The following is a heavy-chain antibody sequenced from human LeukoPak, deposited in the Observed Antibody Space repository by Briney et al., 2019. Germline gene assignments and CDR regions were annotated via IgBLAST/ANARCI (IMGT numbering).Heavy chain of an antibody. Sequence: SLRLSCATSGFTVSSNYISWVCQAQWPWMDWVSVIYNGRTTDSAGLVKSRFTISRQNSKNTLYLQMNSLRAEDTSVYYCAIDRGIAAFHDYYYYGMDVWGQGTTVTVSS. V-gene: IGHV3-53*04. D-gene: IGHD6-13*01. CDR3: AIDRGIAAFHDYYYYGMDV. J-gene: IGHJ6*02. CDR1: GFTVSSNY. CDR2: IYNGRTT.